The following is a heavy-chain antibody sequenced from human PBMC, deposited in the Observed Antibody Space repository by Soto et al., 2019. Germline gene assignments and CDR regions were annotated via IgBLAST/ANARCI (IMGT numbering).Heavy chain of an antibody. V-gene: IGHV4-30-2*05. CDR1: GGSISSGGYS. D-gene: IGHD4-17*01. J-gene: IGHJ6*02. Sequence: AVSGGSISSGGYSWSWIRQPPGKGLEWIGHIYYNGNTYYNPSLKSRLTMSLDTSQNQFSLRLTSVIAADSASYFCARATTVTSSFFYYGLDVWGQGTTVTVSS. CDR3: ARATTVTSSFFYYGLDV. CDR2: IYYNGNT.